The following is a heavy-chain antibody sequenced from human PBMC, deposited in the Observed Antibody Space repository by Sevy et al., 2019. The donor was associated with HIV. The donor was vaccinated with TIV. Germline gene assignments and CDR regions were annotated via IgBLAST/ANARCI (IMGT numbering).Heavy chain of an antibody. V-gene: IGHV3-7*01. Sequence: GGSLRLSCAASGFTFNAYWMQWVRQAPGKGLEWVANLRQDGNEIYYADSVRGRFTISRDNAKESLYLQMSNLRVEDTGLYYCAIRYFDLWGQGTLVTVSA. CDR1: GFTFNAYW. J-gene: IGHJ4*02. CDR2: LRQDGNEI. D-gene: IGHD3-16*01. CDR3: AIRYFDL.